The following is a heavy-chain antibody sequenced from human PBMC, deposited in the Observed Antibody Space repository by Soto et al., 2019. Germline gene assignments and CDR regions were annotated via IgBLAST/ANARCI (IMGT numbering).Heavy chain of an antibody. V-gene: IGHV1-18*01. D-gene: IGHD6-6*01. Sequence: QVQLVQSGADVKKPGASVKVSCKASGYTFTNYGFSWVRQAPGQGLEWMGWISVYNGNTNYAERLEGRVTMTTDTSASTAYMELKSLRYDDTAVYYCSREGQLCYWGQGTPVTVSS. J-gene: IGHJ4*02. CDR3: SREGQLCY. CDR2: ISVYNGNT. CDR1: GYTFTNYG.